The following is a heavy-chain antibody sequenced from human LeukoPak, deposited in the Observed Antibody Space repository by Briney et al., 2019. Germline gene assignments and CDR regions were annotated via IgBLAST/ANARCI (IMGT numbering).Heavy chain of an antibody. V-gene: IGHV3-23*01. CDR3: GRPTKYWLVRGNGVDV. D-gene: IGHD6-19*01. CDR2: IDAGGGDT. Sequence: GASLRLSCAASGFSFSSYAMTWVRQAPGKGLEGVSSIDAGGGDTYHSESVKGRFTISRDNSMNTLYLQMNSLRADDTAVYYCGRPTKYWLVRGNGVDVWGQGTTVTVSS. CDR1: GFSFSSYA. J-gene: IGHJ6*02.